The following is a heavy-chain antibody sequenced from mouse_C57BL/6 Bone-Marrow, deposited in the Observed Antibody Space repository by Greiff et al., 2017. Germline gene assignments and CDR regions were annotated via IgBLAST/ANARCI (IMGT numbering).Heavy chain of an antibody. D-gene: IGHD1-1*01. CDR3: AREDYGSPFAY. V-gene: IGHV1-81*01. J-gene: IGHJ3*01. CDR2: IYPRSGTT. Sequence: VKLMESGAELARPGASVKLSCKASGYTFTSYGLSWVKPRTGQGLEWIGEIYPRSGTTYYNEKFKGKATLTADKSSSTAYMELRSLPSEDSAVYVSAREDYGSPFAYWGQGTLVTVSA. CDR1: GYTFTSYG.